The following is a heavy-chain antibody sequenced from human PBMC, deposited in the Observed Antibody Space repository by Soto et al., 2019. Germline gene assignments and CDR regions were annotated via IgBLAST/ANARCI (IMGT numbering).Heavy chain of an antibody. D-gene: IGHD3-22*01. CDR2: ISWNSGSI. CDR3: AKAPGSSSGSFDY. Sequence: LRLSCAASGFTFDDYAMHWVRQAPGKGLEWVSGISWNSGSIGYADSVKGRFTISRDNAKNSLYLQMNSLRAEDTALYYCAKAPGSSSGSFDYWGQGTLVTVSS. J-gene: IGHJ4*02. CDR1: GFTFDDYA. V-gene: IGHV3-9*01.